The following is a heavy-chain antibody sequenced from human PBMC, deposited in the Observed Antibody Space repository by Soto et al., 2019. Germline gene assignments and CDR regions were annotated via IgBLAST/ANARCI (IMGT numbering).Heavy chain of an antibody. CDR2: IYYSGST. D-gene: IGHD6-19*01. Sequence: SETLSLTCTVSGGSISSYYWSWIRQPPGKGLEWIGYIYYSGSTNYNPSPKSRVTISVDTSKNQFSLKLSSVTAADTAVYYCARIAVAGYNWFDPWGQGTLVTVSS. CDR1: GGSISSYY. CDR3: ARIAVAGYNWFDP. V-gene: IGHV4-59*08. J-gene: IGHJ5*02.